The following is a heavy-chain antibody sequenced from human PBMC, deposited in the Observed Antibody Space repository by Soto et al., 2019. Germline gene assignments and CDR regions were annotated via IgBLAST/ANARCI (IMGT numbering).Heavy chain of an antibody. CDR1: GFNFDNYG. V-gene: IGHV3-30*18. D-gene: IGHD1-7*01. CDR3: AKDRAGGTFYTHLEF. CDR2: ITYDGSNK. J-gene: IGHJ4*02. Sequence: GGSLSLSCQASGFNFDNYGMHWVRQAPGKGLEWGAVITYDGSNKYYADSVKGRFTISRDNSKNTLSLHLNTLKPEDTAVYHCAKDRAGGTFYTHLEFWGQGTLVTVSP.